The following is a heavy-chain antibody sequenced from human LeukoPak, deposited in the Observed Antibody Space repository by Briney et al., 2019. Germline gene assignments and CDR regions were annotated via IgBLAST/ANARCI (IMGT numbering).Heavy chain of an antibody. CDR2: ISSSSSYI. J-gene: IGHJ3*02. CDR3: ARESAVAGAFDI. V-gene: IGHV3-21*01. Sequence: GGSLRLSCAASGFTFSSYSMNWVRQAPGKGLEWVSSISSSSSYIYYADSVKGRFTISRDNAKNSLYLQMNSLRADDTAVYYCARESAVAGAFDIWGQGTMVTVS. D-gene: IGHD6-19*01. CDR1: GFTFSSYS.